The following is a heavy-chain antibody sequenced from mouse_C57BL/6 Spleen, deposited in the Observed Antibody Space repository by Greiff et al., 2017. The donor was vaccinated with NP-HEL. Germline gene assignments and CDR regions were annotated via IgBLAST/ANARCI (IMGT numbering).Heavy chain of an antibody. D-gene: IGHD1-1*01. Sequence: EVKLMESGGGLVQPGGSMKLSCAASGFTFSDAWMDWVRQSPEKGLEWVAEIRNKANNHATYYAESVKGRFTISRDDSKSSVYLQMNSLRAEDTGIYYCTRQRNYYGSSYGWYFDVWGTGTTVTVSS. CDR1: GFTFSDAW. CDR3: TRQRNYYGSSYGWYFDV. CDR2: IRNKANNHAT. V-gene: IGHV6-6*01. J-gene: IGHJ1*03.